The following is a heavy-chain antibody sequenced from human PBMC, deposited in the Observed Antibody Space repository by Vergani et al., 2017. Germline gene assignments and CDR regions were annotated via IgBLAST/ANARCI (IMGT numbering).Heavy chain of an antibody. CDR2: IRSKANSYAT. CDR1: GFTFSGSA. V-gene: IGHV3-73*01. CDR3: TRHTEYGDYYYYGMDV. J-gene: IGHJ6*04. D-gene: IGHD4-17*01. Sequence: EVQLLESGGGLVQPGGSLKLSCAASGFTFSGSAMHWVRQASGKGLEWVGRIRSKANSYATAYAASVKGRITISRDDSKNTAYLQMNSLKTEDTAVYYCTRHTEYGDYYYYGMDVWGKGTTVIVSS.